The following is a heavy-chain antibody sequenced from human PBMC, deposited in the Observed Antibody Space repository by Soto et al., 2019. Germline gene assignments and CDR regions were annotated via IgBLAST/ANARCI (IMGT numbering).Heavy chain of an antibody. D-gene: IGHD3-3*01. V-gene: IGHV3-15*01. Sequence: PGGSLRLSCAASGFTFSNAWMSWVRQAPGKGLEWVGRIKSKTDGGTTDYAAPVKGRFTISRDDSKNTLYLQMNSLKTEDTAVYYCTTDRNQLRFLEWLLGFDYWGQGTLVTVSS. CDR2: IKSKTDGGTT. J-gene: IGHJ4*02. CDR1: GFTFSNAW. CDR3: TTDRNQLRFLEWLLGFDY.